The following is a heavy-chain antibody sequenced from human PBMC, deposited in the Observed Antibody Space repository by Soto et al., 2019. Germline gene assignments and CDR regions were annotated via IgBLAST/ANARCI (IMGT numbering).Heavy chain of an antibody. CDR1: GLTFSRCA. V-gene: IGHV3-23*01. Sequence: GGALRLSCAACGLTFSRCARHWDRQDKGKGLEWVSAISGSDGTTHYADSVRGRFTISRDNSNNTVFLQMNSLRVEDTGLYYCAKYVAFQSGYYSGRHYFAPLGQRALVTVFS. CDR3: AKYVAFQSGYYSGRHYFAP. D-gene: IGHD3-3*01. CDR2: ISGSDGTT. J-gene: IGHJ5*02.